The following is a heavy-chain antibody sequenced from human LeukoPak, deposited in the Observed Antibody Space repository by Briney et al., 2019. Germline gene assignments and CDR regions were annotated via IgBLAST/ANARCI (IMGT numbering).Heavy chain of an antibody. J-gene: IGHJ6*03. CDR2: INDNGIT. D-gene: IGHD6-13*01. V-gene: IGHV4-34*01. CDR3: ARGRVSSSSWQSVYYYYLYMDV. CDR1: SEFFTGYY. Sequence: PSETLSLTCGVSSEFFTGYYWGWIRQPPGKGLEWIGDINDNGITKYNPTLKSRVTISIDTSKKQFFLKVKSVTAADTAVYFCARGRVSSSSWQSVYYYYLYMDVWGKGSTVTVSS.